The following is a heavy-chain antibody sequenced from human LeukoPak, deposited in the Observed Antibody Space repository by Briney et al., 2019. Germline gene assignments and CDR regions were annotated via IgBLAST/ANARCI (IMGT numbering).Heavy chain of an antibody. CDR3: ARGRAPGYCTL. CDR2: INHSGST. Sequence: PETLSLTCAVYGGSFSGYYWSWIRQPPGKGLEWIGEINHSGSTNYNPSLKSRVTISVDTSKNQFSLKLSSVTAADTAVYYCARGRAPGYCTLWGQGTLVTVSS. CDR1: GGSFSGYY. V-gene: IGHV4-34*01. J-gene: IGHJ4*02. D-gene: IGHD2-8*01.